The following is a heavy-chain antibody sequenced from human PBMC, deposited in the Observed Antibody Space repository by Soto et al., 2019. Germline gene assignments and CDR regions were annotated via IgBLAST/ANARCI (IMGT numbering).Heavy chain of an antibody. CDR2: IYWNDDK. Sequence: SGPTLVNPTQTLTLTCTFSGFSLSTSGVGVGWIRQPPGKALEWPALIYWNDDKRYSPSLKSRLTITKDTSKNQVVLTMTNMDPVDTATYYCAHPDGGSYYRPFDYWGQGTLVTVSS. CDR3: AHPDGGSYYRPFDY. CDR1: GFSLSTSGVG. D-gene: IGHD1-26*01. J-gene: IGHJ4*02. V-gene: IGHV2-5*01.